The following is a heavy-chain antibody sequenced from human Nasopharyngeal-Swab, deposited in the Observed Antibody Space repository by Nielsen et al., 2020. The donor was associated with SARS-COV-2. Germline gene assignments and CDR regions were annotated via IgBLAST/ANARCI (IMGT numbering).Heavy chain of an antibody. CDR3: TKGSSSGSYPNRFDP. Sequence: SLKISCAASGFTFDEYAMHWVRQAPGKGLEWVSGISWNSGTTIYADAVKGRFTISRDNAKSSLYLQMSSLRAEDTALYFCTKGSSSGSYPNRFDPWGQGTLVTVSS. CDR2: ISWNSGTT. D-gene: IGHD3-10*01. J-gene: IGHJ5*02. V-gene: IGHV3-9*01. CDR1: GFTFDEYA.